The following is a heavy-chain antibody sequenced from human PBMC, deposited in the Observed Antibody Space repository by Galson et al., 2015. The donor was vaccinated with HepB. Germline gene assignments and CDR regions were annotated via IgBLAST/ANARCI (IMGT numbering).Heavy chain of an antibody. Sequence: SVKVSCKASGDSLTGYYMHWMRQAPGQGLEWIGGINPNSGRTKYVQKFQDRVTVTLDTPTRTLYMELTRLTSDDTAMYYCAAEHYSGDICLKSFAYWGQGTLVTVSS. CDR2: INPNSGRT. J-gene: IGHJ4*02. D-gene: IGHD2-21*02. V-gene: IGHV1-2*02. CDR3: AAEHYSGDICLKSFAY. CDR1: GDSLTGYY.